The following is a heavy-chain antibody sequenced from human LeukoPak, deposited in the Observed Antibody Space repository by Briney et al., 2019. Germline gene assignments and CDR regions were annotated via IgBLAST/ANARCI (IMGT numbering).Heavy chain of an antibody. CDR3: ARRPPRYYSVIWFDP. CDR1: GYTFTSYD. CDR2: MNPNSGNT. V-gene: IGHV1-8*01. Sequence: ASVKVSCKASGYTFTSYDINWVRQATGQGLEWMGWMNPNSGNTGYAQKFQGRVTMTRNTSISTAYMELSSRRSADTAVYYCARRPPRYYSVIWFDPWGQGTLVTVSS. D-gene: IGHD3-10*01. J-gene: IGHJ5*02.